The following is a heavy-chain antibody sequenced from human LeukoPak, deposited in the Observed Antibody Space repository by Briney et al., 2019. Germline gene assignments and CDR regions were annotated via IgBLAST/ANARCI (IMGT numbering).Heavy chain of an antibody. CDR3: ARDPYTGSMFDY. J-gene: IGHJ4*01. V-gene: IGHV3-21*01. Sequence: GGSLRLSCVATGFTFKSASMSWVRQAPGKGLEWVAFIGHFAGNIFYADSVKGRFNISRDDAKNSVYLQMNSLRVDDTAVYFCARDPYTGSMFDYWGHGTLVTVSS. CDR2: IGHFAGNI. D-gene: IGHD1-1*01. CDR1: GFTFKSAS.